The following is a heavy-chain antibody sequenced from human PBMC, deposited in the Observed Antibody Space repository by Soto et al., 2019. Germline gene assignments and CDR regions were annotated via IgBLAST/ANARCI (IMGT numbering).Heavy chain of an antibody. CDR3: AKDGARGLGYCSGGSCPHDAFDI. CDR1: GFTFSSYA. D-gene: IGHD2-15*01. Sequence: LRLSCAASGFTFSSYAMSWVRQAPGKGLEWVSAISGSGGSTYYADSVKGRFTISRDNSKNTLYLQMNSLRAEDTAVYYCAKDGARGLGYCSGGSCPHDAFDIWGQGTMVTVSS. CDR2: ISGSGGST. V-gene: IGHV3-23*01. J-gene: IGHJ3*02.